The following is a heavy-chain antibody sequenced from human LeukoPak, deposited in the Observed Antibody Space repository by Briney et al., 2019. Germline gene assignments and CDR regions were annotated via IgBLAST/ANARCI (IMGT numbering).Heavy chain of an antibody. CDR2: IIPIFGTA. CDR3: ARVKSSGCFYYYYYYMDV. Sequence: SVKVSCKASGGTFSSYAISWVRQAPGQGLEWMGGIIPIFGTANYAQKFQGRVTITADKSTSTAYMELSSLRSEDTAVYYCARVKSSGCFYYYYYYMDVWGKGTTVTVSS. CDR1: GGTFSSYA. V-gene: IGHV1-69*06. D-gene: IGHD1-26*01. J-gene: IGHJ6*03.